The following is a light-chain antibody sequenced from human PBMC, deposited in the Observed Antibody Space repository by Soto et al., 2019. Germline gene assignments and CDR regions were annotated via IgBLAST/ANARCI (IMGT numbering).Light chain of an antibody. V-gene: IGLV2-14*01. Sequence: QSVLTQPASVSGSPGQSITISCTGTSSDVGGYNFVSWYQQYPGKAPRLTIYEVSNRPSGVSNRFSGSKSGNTASLTISGLQAEDEADYYCNSYTSTSTLVFGTGTKVTVL. CDR2: EVS. J-gene: IGLJ1*01. CDR1: SSDVGGYNF. CDR3: NSYTSTSTLV.